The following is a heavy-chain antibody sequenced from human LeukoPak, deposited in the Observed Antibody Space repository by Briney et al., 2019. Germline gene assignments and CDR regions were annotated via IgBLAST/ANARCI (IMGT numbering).Heavy chain of an antibody. J-gene: IGHJ6*03. Sequence: PSETLCLTCTVSGGSISNNDYYWGWIRQPPGKGLEWIGSIYYNGKTFYTPSLKSRVTISVDTSKNEFSLRLSSVTAADTAVFYCARLTSGSLNYYSDYMDLWGKKATVPVSS. V-gene: IGHV4-39*01. D-gene: IGHD3-22*01. CDR3: ARLTSGSLNYYSDYMDL. CDR2: IYYNGKT. CDR1: GGSISNNDYY.